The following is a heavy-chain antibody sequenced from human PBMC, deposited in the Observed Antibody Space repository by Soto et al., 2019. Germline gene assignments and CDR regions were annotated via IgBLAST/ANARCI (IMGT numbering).Heavy chain of an antibody. CDR2: ISYDGSNK. CDR3: AKAPYSSSPKTFFDY. Sequence: GGSLRLSCAASGFTFSSYAMHWVRQAPGKGLEWVAVISYDGSNKYYADSVKGRFTISRDNSKNTLYLQMNSLRAEDTAVYYCAKAPYSSSPKTFFDYWGQGTLVTVS. CDR1: GFTFSSYA. J-gene: IGHJ4*02. D-gene: IGHD6-6*01. V-gene: IGHV3-30-3*01.